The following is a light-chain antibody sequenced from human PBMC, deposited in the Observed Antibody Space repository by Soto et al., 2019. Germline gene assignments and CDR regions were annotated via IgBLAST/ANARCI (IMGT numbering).Light chain of an antibody. V-gene: IGLV2-14*01. CDR3: SSYTSSRIL. CDR1: SSDVGGYNF. CDR2: DVS. J-gene: IGLJ2*01. Sequence: QSALTQPASVSGSPGQSITISCTGTSSDVGGYNFVSWYQQHPGKAPKLMIYDVSNRPSGVSNRFSGSKSGNTASLTISGLQAEDEAAYYCSSYTSSRILFGGGTKVTVL.